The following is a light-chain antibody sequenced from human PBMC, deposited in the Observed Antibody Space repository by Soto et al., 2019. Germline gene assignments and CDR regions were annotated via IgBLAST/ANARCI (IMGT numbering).Light chain of an antibody. V-gene: IGKV3-20*01. Sequence: EIVLTQSPGTLSLSPGERATLSCRASQSVSSSYLGWYQQKPGQAPRLLIYGASNRATGIPDRFSGSGSGTDFTLTISRLEPEDFAVYYCQSYTTSPPRLTFGGGTKVEIK. CDR2: GAS. CDR1: QSVSSSY. CDR3: QSYTTSPPRLT. J-gene: IGKJ4*01.